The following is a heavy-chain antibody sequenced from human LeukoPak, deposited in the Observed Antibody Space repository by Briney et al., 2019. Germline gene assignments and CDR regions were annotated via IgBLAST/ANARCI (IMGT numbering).Heavy chain of an antibody. V-gene: IGHV1-69*05. J-gene: IGHJ4*02. CDR3: AREDYYGSGSHPFDY. D-gene: IGHD3-10*01. CDR2: IIPIFGTG. CDR1: GATFSSYA. Sequence: SVKVSCKSSGATFSSYAISWVRQAPGQGLEWMGRIIPIFGTGNYAQKDQGRVTITTYESTSTAYMELSSLRSEDTAVYYCAREDYYGSGSHPFDYWGQGTLVTVSS.